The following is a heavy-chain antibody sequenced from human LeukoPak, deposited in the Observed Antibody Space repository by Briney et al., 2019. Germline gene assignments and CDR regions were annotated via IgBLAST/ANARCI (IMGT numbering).Heavy chain of an antibody. CDR2: INTDGSST. J-gene: IGHJ6*03. Sequence: GGSLRLSCAASGFTFSSYAMSWVRQAPGKGLEWVSRINTDGSSTSYADSVKGRFTISRDNAKNTLYLQMNSLRAEDTAVYYCAREYYDFWSGLGANYYYMDVWGKGTTVTVSS. CDR1: GFTFSSYA. D-gene: IGHD3-3*01. CDR3: AREYYDFWSGLGANYYYMDV. V-gene: IGHV3-74*01.